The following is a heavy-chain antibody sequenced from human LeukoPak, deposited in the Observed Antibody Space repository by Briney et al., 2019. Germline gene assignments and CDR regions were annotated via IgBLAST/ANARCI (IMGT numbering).Heavy chain of an antibody. CDR3: AKAAAERCASIKCYPFDS. J-gene: IGHJ4*02. Sequence: GGSLRLSCTAPGFSFNSYAMNWVRQAPGKGLEWVASIIGPGGDTYHAGSVRGRFTISRDNSKNTLYLQMSHLRVEDTALYYCAKAAAERCASIKCYPFDSWGQGTLVAVSS. V-gene: IGHV3-23*01. CDR2: IIGPGGDT. D-gene: IGHD1-1*01. CDR1: GFSFNSYA.